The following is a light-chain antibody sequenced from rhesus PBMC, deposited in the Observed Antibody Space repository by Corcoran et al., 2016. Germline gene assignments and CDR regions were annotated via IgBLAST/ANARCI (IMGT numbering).Light chain of an antibody. J-gene: IGKJ3*01. CDR2: AAS. CDR3: QQYSCSPLT. V-gene: IGKV1-43*01. CDR1: QGISDY. Sequence: DIQMTQSPSSLSAAVGDRVTITCRASQGISDYLSWYQQKPGKTPKRLIYAASSLESGVPSRFSGCGSGTDFTLTISSLQSEDFATSSCQQYSCSPLTFVPGTKLDIK.